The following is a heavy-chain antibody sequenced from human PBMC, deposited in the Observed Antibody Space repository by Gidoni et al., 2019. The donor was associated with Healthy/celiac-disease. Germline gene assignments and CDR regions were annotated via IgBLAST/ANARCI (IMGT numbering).Heavy chain of an antibody. CDR1: GGSFSGYY. J-gene: IGHJ4*02. CDR2: INHSGST. CDR3: ARGRYSIFY. V-gene: IGHV4-34*01. D-gene: IGHD4-4*01. Sequence: QVQLQQWGAGLFKPSETLSLTCVVYGGSFSGYYWSWIRQPPGKGLEWIGEINHSGSTNYNPSLESRVTISVDTSKNQFSLKLSSVTAADTAVYYCARGRYSIFYWGQGTLVTVSS.